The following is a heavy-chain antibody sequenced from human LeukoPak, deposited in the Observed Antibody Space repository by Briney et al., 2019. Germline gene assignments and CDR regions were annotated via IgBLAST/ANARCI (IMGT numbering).Heavy chain of an antibody. CDR2: IRGSGDST. V-gene: IGHV3-23*01. Sequence: GGSLRLPCAASGFTFSSYAMSWVRQAPGKGLEWVSSIRGSGDSTDYADSVKGRFTISRDNSKNTLHLQMNSLRAEDTAIYYCAKYSFCSSSSCYRNDVFDVWGQGTMVTVSS. CDR3: AKYSFCSSSSCYRNDVFDV. J-gene: IGHJ3*01. CDR1: GFTFSSYA. D-gene: IGHD2-15*01.